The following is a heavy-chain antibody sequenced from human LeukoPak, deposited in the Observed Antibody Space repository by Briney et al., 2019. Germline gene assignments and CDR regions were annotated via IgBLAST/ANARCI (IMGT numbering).Heavy chain of an antibody. CDR2: ISGSGGST. CDR1: GFTFSSYA. D-gene: IGHD4-23*01. Sequence: GGSLRLSCAASGFTFSSYAMSWVRQAPGNGLEWVSAISGSGGSTYYADSVKGRFTISRDNSKNTLYLQMNSLRAEDTAVYYRAKHGGNFGYYFDYWGQGTLVTVSS. CDR3: AKHGGNFGYYFDY. V-gene: IGHV3-23*01. J-gene: IGHJ4*02.